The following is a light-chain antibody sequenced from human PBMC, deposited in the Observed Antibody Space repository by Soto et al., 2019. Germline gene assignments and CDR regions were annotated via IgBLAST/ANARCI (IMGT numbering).Light chain of an antibody. CDR1: SNDVGRYNY. J-gene: IGLJ1*01. CDR2: DVT. V-gene: IGLV2-14*03. Sequence: QSALTQPASVSGSPGQSITISCIGTSNDVGRYNYVYWYQHHPGKAPKLMIYDVTYRPSGVSDRFSGSKSGNTASLTISGLQPEDEADYYCSSYTTSNTRQIVFGTGTKLTVL. CDR3: SSYTTSNTRQIV.